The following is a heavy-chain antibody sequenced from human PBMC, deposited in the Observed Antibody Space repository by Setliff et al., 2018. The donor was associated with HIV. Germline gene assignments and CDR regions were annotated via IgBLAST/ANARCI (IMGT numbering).Heavy chain of an antibody. CDR3: ARDRSNYGSGSSAYNWFDP. Sequence: SETLSLTCTVSGDSMRNYYWSWLRQPAGKGLEWIGRIFPSGTTDYNPSLKSRVTMSIDTSKDQFSLNLKSVTAADTAAYFCARDRSNYGSGSSAYNWFDPWGQGNQVTSPQ. CDR1: GDSMRNYY. J-gene: IGHJ5*02. CDR2: IFPSGTT. V-gene: IGHV4-4*07. D-gene: IGHD3-10*01.